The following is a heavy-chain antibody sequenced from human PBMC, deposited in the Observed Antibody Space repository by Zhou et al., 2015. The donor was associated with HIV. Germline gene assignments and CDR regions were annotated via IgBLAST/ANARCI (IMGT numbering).Heavy chain of an antibody. J-gene: IGHJ4*02. D-gene: IGHD5-24*01. CDR3: ARAVDGRWLQSGGDY. V-gene: IGHV1-69*01. CDR1: GDTFNNFA. CDR2: IIPIFGTA. Sequence: QVQLVQSGAEMKKPGSSVKVSCKASGDTFNNFAISWVRQAPGQGLEWMGGIIPIFGTANYAQKFQGRVTITADESTSTAYMELSSLRSEDTAVYYCARAVDGRWLQSGGDYWGQGTLVTVSS.